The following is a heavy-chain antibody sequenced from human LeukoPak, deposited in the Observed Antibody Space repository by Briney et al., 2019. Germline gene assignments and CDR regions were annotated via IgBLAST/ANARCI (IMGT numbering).Heavy chain of an antibody. CDR3: ARTITIFGALGYFDY. CDR1: GTSISSGAYS. D-gene: IGHD3-3*01. V-gene: IGHV4-31*03. CDR2: IYYSGNT. Sequence: SETLSLTCTVSGTSISSGAYSWSWVRQHPGKGLEWIAYIYYSGNTYYTPSLKRRVTISVDTSKNQLSLKLSSVTAADTAVYYCARTITIFGALGYFDYWGQGTLVTVSS. J-gene: IGHJ4*02.